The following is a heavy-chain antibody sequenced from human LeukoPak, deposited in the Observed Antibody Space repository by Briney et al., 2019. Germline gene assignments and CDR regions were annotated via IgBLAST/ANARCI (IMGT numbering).Heavy chain of an antibody. J-gene: IGHJ4*02. V-gene: IGHV3-48*03. CDR3: ARDGGYGDSSGWFFDY. D-gene: IGHD6-19*01. CDR2: ISSSGSTI. Sequence: GGSLRLSCAASGFTFSSYEMNWVRQAPGKGLEWVSYISSSGSTIYYADSVKGRFTISRDNAKNSLYLQMNSLRAEDTAVYYCARDGGYGDSSGWFFDYWGQGTLVTVSS. CDR1: GFTFSSYE.